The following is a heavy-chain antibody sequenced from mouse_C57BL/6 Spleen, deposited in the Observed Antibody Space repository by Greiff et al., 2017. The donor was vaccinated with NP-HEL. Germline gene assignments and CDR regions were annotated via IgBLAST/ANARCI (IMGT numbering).Heavy chain of an antibody. CDR3: AMNGNYDWFAY. J-gene: IGHJ3*01. V-gene: IGHV1-74*01. CDR2: IHPSDSDS. D-gene: IGHD2-1*01. Sequence: QVQLQQSGAELVKPGASVKVSCKASGYTFTSYWMHWVKQRPGQGLEWIGRIHPSDSDSNYNQKFKGKATLTVDKSSSTAYMQLSSLTSEDSAVYYCAMNGNYDWFAYWGQGTLVTVSA. CDR1: GYTFTSYW.